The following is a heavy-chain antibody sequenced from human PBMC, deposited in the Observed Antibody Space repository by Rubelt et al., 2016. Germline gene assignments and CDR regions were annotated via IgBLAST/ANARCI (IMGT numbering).Heavy chain of an antibody. CDR3: ARDRENSGDRYGYYDGRDV. J-gene: IGHJ6*02. CDR2: IYYSGST. V-gene: IGHV4-59*12. Sequence: QVQLQESGPGLVKPSETLSLTCTVSGGSISSYYWSWIRQPPGKGLEWIGYIYYSGSTYYNPSLKSCFAISVDTSKNQFSLKLSSVTAADTAVYYWARDRENSGDRYGYYDGRDVWGQGATVTVSS. D-gene: IGHD3-10*01. CDR1: GGSISSYY.